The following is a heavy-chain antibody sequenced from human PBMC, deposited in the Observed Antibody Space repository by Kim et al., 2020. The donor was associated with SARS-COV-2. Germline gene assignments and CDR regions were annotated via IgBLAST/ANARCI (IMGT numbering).Heavy chain of an antibody. V-gene: IGHV3-74*01. Sequence: GGSLRLSCEASGFTLTDYWMNWVRHAPGKGLVWVSRSNSDGSVTHYADSVKGRFTISRDNAKNTLFLQLNSLGVEDTAIYYCARGSFQQGFDPWGQGTRVTVSS. J-gene: IGHJ5*02. CDR3: ARGSFQQGFDP. CDR2: SNSDGSVT. D-gene: IGHD6-13*01. CDR1: GFTLTDYW.